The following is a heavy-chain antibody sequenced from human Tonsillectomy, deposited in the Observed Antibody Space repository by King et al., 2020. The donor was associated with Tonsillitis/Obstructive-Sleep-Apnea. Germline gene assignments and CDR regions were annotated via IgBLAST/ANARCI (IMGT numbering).Heavy chain of an antibody. J-gene: IGHJ4*02. Sequence: VQLVESGGGLVQPGGSLRLSCAASGFTFITYAMSWVRQAPGKGLESVSSISSSGGSIYYAGSVKGRFTISRDNSKNTLYLQMNSLRVQDTAVYYCAKSEGSACPTPNDYWGQGTLVTVSS. D-gene: IGHD6-19*01. V-gene: IGHV3-23*04. CDR3: AKSEGSACPTPNDY. CDR1: GFTFITYA. CDR2: ISSSGGSI.